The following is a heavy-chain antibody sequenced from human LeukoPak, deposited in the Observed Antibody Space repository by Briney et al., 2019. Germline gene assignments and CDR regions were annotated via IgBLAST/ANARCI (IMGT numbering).Heavy chain of an antibody. CDR3: ARDPLNCSGGRCSFYYYGMDV. V-gene: IGHV1-46*01. J-gene: IGHJ6*02. D-gene: IGHD2-15*01. CDR1: GYTFTNYY. Sequence: ASVKVSCKASGYTFTNYYIHWVRQAPGQGLEWMGIVNPNSGGTTYAQKFQGRVTMTRDTSTSTVYMELSSLRSEDTAVYCCARDPLNCSGGRCSFYYYGMDVWGQGTTVTVSS. CDR2: VNPNSGGT.